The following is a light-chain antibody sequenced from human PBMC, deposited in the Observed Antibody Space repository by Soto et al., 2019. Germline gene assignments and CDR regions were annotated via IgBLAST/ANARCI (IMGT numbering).Light chain of an antibody. J-gene: IGLJ7*01. V-gene: IGLV6-57*04. CDR3: QSYDSSIRV. Sequence: NFMLTQPHSVSESPGKTVTISCTRSSGSIASNYVQWYQQRPGSAPTTVIYEDNQRPSGVPDRFSGSIDSSSNSASLTISGLKTEDEADYSCQSYDSSIRVFGGGTQLTVL. CDR1: SGSIASNY. CDR2: EDN.